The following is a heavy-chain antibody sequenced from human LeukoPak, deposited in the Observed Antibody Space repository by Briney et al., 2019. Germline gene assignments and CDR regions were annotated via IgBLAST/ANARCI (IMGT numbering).Heavy chain of an antibody. CDR3: ARTGLTYLTTVTTWFAY. V-gene: IGHV3-30*02. J-gene: IGHJ4*02. CDR2: IRYDGSNK. CDR1: GFTFSSYA. D-gene: IGHD4-17*01. Sequence: GGSLRLSCAASGFTFSSYAMSWVRQAPGKGLEWVASIRYDGSNKYYADSVKGRFTISRDNSKNTLYLQMNSLRAEDTAVYYCARTGLTYLTTVTTWFAYWGQGTLVTVSS.